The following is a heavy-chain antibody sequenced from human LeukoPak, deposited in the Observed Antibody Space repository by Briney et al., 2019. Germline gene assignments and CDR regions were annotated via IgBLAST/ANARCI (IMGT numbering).Heavy chain of an antibody. Sequence: PSETLSLTCTVSGGSISSSSYYWGWIRQPPGKGLEWIGSTYYSGSTYYNPSLKSRVTISVDTSKNQFSLKLSSVTAADTAVYYCARDRSGSPDYWGQGTLVTVSS. D-gene: IGHD1-26*01. CDR2: TYYSGST. CDR3: ARDRSGSPDY. CDR1: GGSISSSSYY. J-gene: IGHJ4*02. V-gene: IGHV4-39*07.